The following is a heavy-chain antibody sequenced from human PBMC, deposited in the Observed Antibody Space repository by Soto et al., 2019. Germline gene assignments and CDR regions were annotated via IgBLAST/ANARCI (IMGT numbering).Heavy chain of an antibody. CDR3: ALGYRSAPPYYDFWSGPSRGGYFHY. D-gene: IGHD3-3*01. V-gene: IGHV3-7*05. CDR2: IKQDGSEK. J-gene: IGHJ4*02. Sequence: PGGSLRLSCAASGFTFSSYWMSWVRQAPGKGLEWVANIKQDGSEKYYVDSVKGRFTISRDNAKNSLYLQMNSLRAEDTAVYYCALGYRSAPPYYDFWSGPSRGGYFHYWGQGTLVTVSS. CDR1: GFTFSSYW.